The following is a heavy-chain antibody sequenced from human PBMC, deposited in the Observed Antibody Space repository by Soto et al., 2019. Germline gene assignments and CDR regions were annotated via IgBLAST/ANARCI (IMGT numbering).Heavy chain of an antibody. CDR1: GGTFRNYP. Sequence: QVQLVQSGTEVKKPGSSVKVSCKASGGTFRNYPINWVRQAPGQGLEWMGSIFPLTDIPDYAQNFQARLTISADKSTSAAYMELSSLTSDDTAMYFCARVPLVDLNYFESWGQGTLVTVSS. CDR3: ARVPLVDLNYFES. D-gene: IGHD3-9*01. CDR2: IFPLTDIP. J-gene: IGHJ4*02. V-gene: IGHV1-69*02.